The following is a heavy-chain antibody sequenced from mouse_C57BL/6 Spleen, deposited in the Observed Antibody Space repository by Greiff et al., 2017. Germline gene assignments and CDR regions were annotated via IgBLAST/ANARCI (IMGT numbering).Heavy chain of an antibody. V-gene: IGHV1-55*01. CDR3: ARSGNDGYYNWYFDV. D-gene: IGHD2-3*01. J-gene: IGHJ1*03. CDR2: IYPGSGRT. Sequence: QVQLQQPGAELVKPGASVKMSCKASGYTFTSYWITWVKQRPGQGLEWIGDIYPGSGRTNYNEKFKSKATLTVDTSSSTAYMQLSSLTSEDSAVYYCARSGNDGYYNWYFDVWGTGTTVTVSS. CDR1: GYTFTSYW.